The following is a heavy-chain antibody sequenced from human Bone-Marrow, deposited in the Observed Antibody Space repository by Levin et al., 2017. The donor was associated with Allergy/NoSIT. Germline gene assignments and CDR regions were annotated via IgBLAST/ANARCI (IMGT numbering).Heavy chain of an antibody. V-gene: IGHV3-53*01. J-gene: IGHJ4*02. Sequence: LSLTCTVSGGSISSYYWSWIRQAPGKGLEWVSVIFPGGTTYYTDSAKGRFTVSRDNSNNTLYLHMNSLRADDTAVYYCARATEDWGQGTLVTVSS. CDR1: GGSISSYY. CDR3: ARATED. D-gene: IGHD1-1*01. CDR2: IFPGGTT.